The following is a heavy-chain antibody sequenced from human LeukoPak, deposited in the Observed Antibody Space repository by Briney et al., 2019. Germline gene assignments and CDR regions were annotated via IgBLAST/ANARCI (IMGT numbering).Heavy chain of an antibody. V-gene: IGHV3-7*01. D-gene: IGHD6-19*01. CDR2: IKEDGSEK. CDR3: ARSTGVGGWFH. Sequence: GGSLRLSCAASGFTFSTYAMSWVRQAPGKGLEWVANIKEDGSEKHYVGSVKGRFTISRDNAKNSLYLQMNSLRVDDAAVYYCARSTGVGGWFHWGQGTLVTVSS. CDR1: GFTFSTYA. J-gene: IGHJ4*02.